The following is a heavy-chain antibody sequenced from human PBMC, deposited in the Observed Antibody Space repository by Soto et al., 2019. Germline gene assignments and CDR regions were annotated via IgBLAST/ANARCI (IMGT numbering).Heavy chain of an antibody. J-gene: IGHJ6*02. CDR1: GFTFSSYG. V-gene: IGHV3-30*03. CDR3: ARDDCSGGSCYSLLYYGMDV. CDR2: ISYDGSNK. D-gene: IGHD2-15*01. Sequence: QVQLVESGGGVVQPGRSLRLSCAASGFTFSSYGMHWVRQAPGKGLEWVAVISYDGSNKYYADSVKGRFTISRDNSKNTLYLQKNRLRAEDTAVYYCARDDCSGGSCYSLLYYGMDVWGQGTTVTVSS.